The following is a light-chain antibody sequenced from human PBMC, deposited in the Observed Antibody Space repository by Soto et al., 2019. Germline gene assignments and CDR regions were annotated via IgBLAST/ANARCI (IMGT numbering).Light chain of an antibody. CDR3: QQRNNCPIT. V-gene: IGKV3-11*01. Sequence: EIVLTQSPATLSLSPGERATLSCRTSQSVSKYFAWYQQKPGRAPRLLIYDASSRATGIPARFIGSGSGTDFTLTISSLEPEDFAIYYRQQRNNCPITLGQGTRLEIK. J-gene: IGKJ5*01. CDR1: QSVSKY. CDR2: DAS.